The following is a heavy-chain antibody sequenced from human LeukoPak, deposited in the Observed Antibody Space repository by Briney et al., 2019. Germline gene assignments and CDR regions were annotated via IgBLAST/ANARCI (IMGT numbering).Heavy chain of an antibody. Sequence: GGSLGLSWAASGFVFSNYNMHWVRQAPGERLEWVSYISSSSSTKFYADPVKGGFPIPRHNAKNSLYLQMNSLRDEDTAVYYCARGLYYSGSGSTRFCYWGQGTLVTVSS. CDR2: ISSSSSTK. J-gene: IGHJ4*02. CDR1: GFVFSNYN. CDR3: ARGLYYSGSGSTRFCY. D-gene: IGHD3-10*01. V-gene: IGHV3-48*02.